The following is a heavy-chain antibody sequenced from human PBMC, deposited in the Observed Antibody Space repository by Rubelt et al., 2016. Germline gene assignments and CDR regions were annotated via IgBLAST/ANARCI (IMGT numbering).Heavy chain of an antibody. V-gene: IGHV3-48*04. J-gene: IGHJ4*02. Sequence: EVQLVESGGGLVQPGESLRLSCAASGFTFSSYSMNWVRQAPGKGLEWVSYISSSSSTIYYADSVKGRFTISRDNAKNSLYLQMNSLRAEDTAVYYCARGRYCSSTSCYDFDYWGQGTLVTVSS. CDR2: ISSSSSTI. CDR3: ARGRYCSSTSCYDFDY. CDR1: GFTFSSYS. D-gene: IGHD2-2*01.